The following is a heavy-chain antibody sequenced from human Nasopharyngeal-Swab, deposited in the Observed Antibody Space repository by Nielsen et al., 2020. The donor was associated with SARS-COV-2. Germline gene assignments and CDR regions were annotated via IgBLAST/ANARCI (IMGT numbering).Heavy chain of an antibody. CDR1: GGSISSGGYY. Sequence: SETLSLTCTVSGGSISSGGYYWSWIRQHPGKGLEWIGYIYYSGSTYYNPSLKSRVTISVDTSKNQFSLKLHSVTAADTAVYYCAKRKSAYLHYYFDFWGQGTLVTVSS. J-gene: IGHJ4*02. CDR3: AKRKSAYLHYYFDF. CDR2: IYYSGST. D-gene: IGHD2-21*01. V-gene: IGHV4-31*03.